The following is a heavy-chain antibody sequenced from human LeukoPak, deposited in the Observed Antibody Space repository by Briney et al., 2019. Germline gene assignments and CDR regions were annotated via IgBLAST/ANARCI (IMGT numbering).Heavy chain of an antibody. CDR3: ARGLSRMTTVTR. Sequence: SETLSLACAVYGGSFSGYYWSWIRQPPGKGLEWIGEINHSGSTNYNPSLKSRVTISVDTSKNQFSLKLSSVTAADTAVYYCARGLSRMTTVTRWGQGTLVTVSS. CDR2: INHSGST. CDR1: GGSFSGYY. V-gene: IGHV4-34*01. D-gene: IGHD4-17*01. J-gene: IGHJ4*02.